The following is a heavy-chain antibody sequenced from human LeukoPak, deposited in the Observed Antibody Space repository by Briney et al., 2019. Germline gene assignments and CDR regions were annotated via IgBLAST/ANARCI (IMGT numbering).Heavy chain of an antibody. Sequence: GGSLRLSCAASGFTFSSYGMHWVRQAPGKGLEWVAVISYDGSNKYYADSVKGRFTISRDNSKNTLYLQMNSLRAEDTAIYYCAKGGGPYSSGWYNAYFDYWGQGTLVTVSS. J-gene: IGHJ4*02. CDR3: AKGGGPYSSGWYNAYFDY. V-gene: IGHV3-30*18. CDR1: GFTFSSYG. D-gene: IGHD6-19*01. CDR2: ISYDGSNK.